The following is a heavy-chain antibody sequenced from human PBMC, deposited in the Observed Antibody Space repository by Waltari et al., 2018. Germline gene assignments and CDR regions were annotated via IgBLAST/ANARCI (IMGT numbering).Heavy chain of an antibody. Sequence: EVQLVQSGAEVKKPGESLKISCKGSGYSFTTYWIGWVRQMPGDGLGWMGIIYPDDSDTRYSPSFQGQVTISADKSISTAYLQWSSLKASDSAIYYCARLRYSSGWYWGYFDLWGRGTLVTVSS. CDR1: GYSFTTYW. V-gene: IGHV5-51*01. CDR3: ARLRYSSGWYWGYFDL. CDR2: IYPDDSDT. J-gene: IGHJ2*01. D-gene: IGHD6-19*01.